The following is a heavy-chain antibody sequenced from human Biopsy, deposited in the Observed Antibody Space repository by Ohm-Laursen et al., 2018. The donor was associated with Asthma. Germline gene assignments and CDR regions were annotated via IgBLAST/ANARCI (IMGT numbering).Heavy chain of an antibody. Sequence: SLRLSCAAYGFSFSDYYMTRMRQAPGKGLEWVSSISSSGSSTYPAESVKGRFTISRDNAQKSLFLQMGSLRAEDTAIYYFARVFEGSEWGPFYHFGLDVWGQGTTVAVSS. D-gene: IGHD5/OR15-5a*01. V-gene: IGHV3-11*01. CDR2: ISSSGSST. CDR1: GFSFSDYY. CDR3: ARVFEGSEWGPFYHFGLDV. J-gene: IGHJ6*02.